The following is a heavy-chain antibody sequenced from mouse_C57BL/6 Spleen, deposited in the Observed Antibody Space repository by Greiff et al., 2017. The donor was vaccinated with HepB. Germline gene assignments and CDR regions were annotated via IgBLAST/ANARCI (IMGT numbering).Heavy chain of an antibody. CDR1: GYTFTSYW. CDR2: IDPSDSYT. CDR3: ARSGGSSYDWFAY. V-gene: IGHV1-59*01. J-gene: IGHJ3*01. Sequence: VKLQQPGAELVRPGTSVKLSCKASGYTFTSYWMHWVKQRPGQGLEWIGVIDPSDSYTNYNQKFKGKATLTVDTSSSTAYMQLSSLTSEDSAVYYCARSGGSSYDWFAYWGQGTLVTVSA. D-gene: IGHD1-1*01.